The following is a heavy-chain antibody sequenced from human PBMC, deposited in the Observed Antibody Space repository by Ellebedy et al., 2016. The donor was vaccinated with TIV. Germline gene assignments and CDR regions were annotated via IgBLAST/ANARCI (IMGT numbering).Heavy chain of an antibody. CDR3: ARELRYFDWFLKGFDY. V-gene: IGHV4-39*02. D-gene: IGHD3-9*01. Sequence: WVRQAPGKGLEWVGNIYYSGSTYYNPSLKSRVTISVDTSKNQFSLKLSSVTAADTAVYYCARELRYFDWFLKGFDYWGQGTLVTVSS. CDR2: IYYSGST. J-gene: IGHJ4*02.